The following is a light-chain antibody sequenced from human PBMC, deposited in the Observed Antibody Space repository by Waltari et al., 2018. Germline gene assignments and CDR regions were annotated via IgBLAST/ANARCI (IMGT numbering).Light chain of an antibody. Sequence: QSPLTQPASVSGSPGQPGASSRTGTSSDGGGYNYVSWYQYPPGKAPKLMIYEVSKSPSGVSIRFSGSKSGNTASLTISRLQAEDEAYYSCTSYTSSGTLVFGGGTKVTVL. J-gene: IGLJ2*01. CDR1: SSDGGGYNY. CDR2: EVS. V-gene: IGLV2-14*01. CDR3: TSYTSSGTLV.